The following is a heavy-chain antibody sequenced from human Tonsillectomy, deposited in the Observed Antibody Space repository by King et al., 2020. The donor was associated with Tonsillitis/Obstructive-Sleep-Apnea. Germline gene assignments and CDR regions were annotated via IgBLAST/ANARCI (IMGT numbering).Heavy chain of an antibody. CDR3: AKVPPRGAIYFYSAMDV. Sequence: VQLVESGGGVVQPGRSLRLSCAASGFTFSSYGMHWVRQAPGKGLEWVAIISYDGSNRYYADSVKGGFTISRDNFKNTLHLLMNSLRAEDTAVYYCAKVPPRGAIYFYSAMDVGGQGTTFTVSS. D-gene: IGHD3-9*01. J-gene: IGHJ6*02. CDR2: ISYDGSNR. V-gene: IGHV3-30*18. CDR1: GFTFSSYG.